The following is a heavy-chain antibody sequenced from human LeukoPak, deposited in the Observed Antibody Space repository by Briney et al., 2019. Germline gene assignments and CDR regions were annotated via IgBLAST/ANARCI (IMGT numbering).Heavy chain of an antibody. J-gene: IGHJ4*02. V-gene: IGHV4-39*07. CDR1: GDSIIINDHY. CDR3: ARPRYSYGYGHYFDY. Sequence: SETLSLTCTVSGDSIIINDHYWAWIRQPPGEGLEWIGSIHYTGTAYYNPSLKNRVTISVDTSKSQFSLRLSSVTAADTAVYYCARPRYSYGYGHYFDYWGQGTLVTVSS. D-gene: IGHD5-18*01. CDR2: IHYTGTA.